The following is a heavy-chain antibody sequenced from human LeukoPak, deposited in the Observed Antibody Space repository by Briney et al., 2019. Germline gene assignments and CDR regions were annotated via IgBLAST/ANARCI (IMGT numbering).Heavy chain of an antibody. CDR2: IYYSGST. D-gene: IGHD4-17*01. V-gene: IGHV4-39*07. CDR1: GGSISSSSYY. J-gene: IGHJ4*02. Sequence: SETLSLTCTVSGGSISSSSYYWGWIRQPPGKGLEWIGSIYYSGSTYYNPSLKSRVTISVDTSKNQFSLKLSSVTAADTAVYYCARVRGTTVTTLHFDYWGQGTLVTVSS. CDR3: ARVRGTTVTTLHFDY.